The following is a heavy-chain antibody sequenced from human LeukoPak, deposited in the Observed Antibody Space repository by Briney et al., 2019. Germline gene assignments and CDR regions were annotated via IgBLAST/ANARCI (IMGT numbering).Heavy chain of an antibody. V-gene: IGHV3-43*02. CDR3: AKDSSPDILTGHPDY. D-gene: IGHD3-9*01. Sequence: GGSLRLSCAASGFTFDDYAMHWVRQAPGKGLEWVSLISGDGGSIYYADSVKGRFTISRDNSKNSLYLQMNSLRTEDTALYYCAKDSSPDILTGHPDYWGQGTLVTVSS. CDR2: ISGDGGSI. CDR1: GFTFDDYA. J-gene: IGHJ4*02.